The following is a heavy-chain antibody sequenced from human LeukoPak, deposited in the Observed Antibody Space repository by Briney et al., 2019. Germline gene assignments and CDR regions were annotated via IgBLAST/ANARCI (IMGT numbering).Heavy chain of an antibody. CDR2: IYYGGSA. CDR3: ASYAGGLGGRGY. Sequence: SETLSLTCTVSGGSFSGYHWNWIRQPPGKGLEWIGEIYYGGSANYNPSLKSRVTISLDTSKNQFSLNMRSVTAADTAVYYCASYAGGLGGRGYWGQGTLVTVSS. D-gene: IGHD2-2*01. J-gene: IGHJ4*02. V-gene: IGHV4-59*08. CDR1: GGSFSGYH.